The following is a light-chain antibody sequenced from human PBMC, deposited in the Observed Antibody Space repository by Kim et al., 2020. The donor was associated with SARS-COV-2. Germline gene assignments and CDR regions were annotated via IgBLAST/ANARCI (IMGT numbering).Light chain of an antibody. CDR3: QTWDSYTYVV. Sequence: APRQTSHLPCSGDQLGEKYACWYPPKPGQSPVLVIYPNTKRPSGIPERFSGSNAGNTATLALSRTQAMDEADYYCQTWDSYTYVVVGGGTQLTVL. V-gene: IGLV3-1*01. CDR2: PNT. CDR1: QLGEKY. J-gene: IGLJ2*01.